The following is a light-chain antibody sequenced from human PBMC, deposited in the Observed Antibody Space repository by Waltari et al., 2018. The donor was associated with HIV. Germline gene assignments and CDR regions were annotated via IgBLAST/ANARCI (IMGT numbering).Light chain of an antibody. CDR1: RTNIGAGYD. Sequence: QSVLTQPPSVSGAPGQRVTISCTGSRTNIGAGYDVHWYQQLPGTAPKLLIFRNVTRPSGFPDRFSGSKSGTSASLAITGLQAEDEADFYCQSYDTSLGGWVFGGGTKLTVL. CDR3: QSYDTSLGGWV. CDR2: RNV. V-gene: IGLV1-40*01. J-gene: IGLJ3*02.